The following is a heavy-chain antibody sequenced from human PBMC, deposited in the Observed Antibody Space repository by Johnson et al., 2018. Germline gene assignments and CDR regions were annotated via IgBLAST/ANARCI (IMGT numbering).Heavy chain of an antibody. CDR3: SGEYGDYATYYYHGMDV. V-gene: IGHV3-33*01. J-gene: IGHJ6*02. D-gene: IGHD4-17*01. CDR1: GFTFSSHG. Sequence: QVQLVQSGGGVVQPGRSLRLSCTASGFTFSSHGMHWVRQAPGKGLEWVAIIWYDGNTVYYADSVKGRFIISRVNSKNPLYLQMNSHRAEDTAVYYCSGEYGDYATYYYHGMDVWGQGTTVTVYS. CDR2: IWYDGNTV.